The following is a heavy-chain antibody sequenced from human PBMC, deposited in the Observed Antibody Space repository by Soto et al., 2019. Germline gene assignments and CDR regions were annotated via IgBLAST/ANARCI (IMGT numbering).Heavy chain of an antibody. CDR1: GHSLSSGGYY. CDR2: IYFTGST. J-gene: IGHJ4*02. Sequence: SETLSLTCTVSGHSLSSGGYYWSWIRQHPGKGLEWVGYIYFTGSTLYNPSLKSRLAMSLDTSKNQFSLRLTSVTAADTAVYFCARDWGSSGWPNWGQGTLVTVSS. D-gene: IGHD6-19*01. V-gene: IGHV4-31*03. CDR3: ARDWGSSGWPN.